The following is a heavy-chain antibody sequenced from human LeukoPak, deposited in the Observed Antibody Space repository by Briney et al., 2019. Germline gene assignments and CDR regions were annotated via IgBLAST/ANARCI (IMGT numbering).Heavy chain of an antibody. CDR2: IIPIFGTA. D-gene: IGHD3-22*01. CDR1: GGTFISYA. V-gene: IGHV1-69*13. J-gene: IGHJ4*02. CDR3: AKGWYDSSGILDY. Sequence: ASVKVSCKASGGTFISYAISWVRQAPGQGLEWMGGIIPIFGTANYAQKFQGRVTITADESTSTAYMELSSLRSEDTAVYYCAKGWYDSSGILDYWGQGTLVTVSS.